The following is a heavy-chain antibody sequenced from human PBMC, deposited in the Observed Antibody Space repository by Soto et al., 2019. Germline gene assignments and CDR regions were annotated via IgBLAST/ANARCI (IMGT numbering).Heavy chain of an antibody. CDR1: GGSISGYY. J-gene: IGHJ6*02. Sequence: PSETLSLTCTVSGGSISGYYWSWIRQPPGKGLEWIGYIYYSGSTNYNPSLKSRVTISVDTSKNQFSLKLSSVTAADTAVYYCAXVVRGAAGPHYYYGMDVWGQGTTVTVSS. D-gene: IGHD6-13*01. CDR3: AXVVRGAAGPHYYYGMDV. V-gene: IGHV4-59*01. CDR2: IYYSGST.